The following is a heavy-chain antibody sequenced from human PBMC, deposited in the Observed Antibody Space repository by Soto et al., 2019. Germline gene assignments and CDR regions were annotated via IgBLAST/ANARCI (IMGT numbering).Heavy chain of an antibody. CDR3: ARDLGLHNGYYYGMDV. J-gene: IGHJ6*02. Sequence: ASVKVSCKASGYTFTSYCFSWVRQAPGQGLEWMGWISSNTGYTNHAQKLQDRVTMTTDTSTGTAYMELRSLRSDDTAVYYCARDLGLHNGYYYGMDVWGQGTTVTVSS. CDR1: GYTFTSYC. V-gene: IGHV1-18*04. D-gene: IGHD2-8*01. CDR2: ISSNTGYT.